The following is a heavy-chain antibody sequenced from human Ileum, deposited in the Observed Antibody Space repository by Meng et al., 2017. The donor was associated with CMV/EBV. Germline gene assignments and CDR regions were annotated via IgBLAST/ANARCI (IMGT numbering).Heavy chain of an antibody. J-gene: IGHJ4*02. CDR2: FYSSDNY. D-gene: IGHD1-26*01. CDR1: AGSSNNYY. CDR3: ARGPGASTREGFDL. V-gene: IGHV4-4*07. Sequence: VDVHEACPGMVEAAETLSPTCTGSAGSSNNYYWSWIRQSAGKVLECIGRFYSSDNYNYHPSLNSRVTRSLDTSKKQFALILSSVTAADTARYYSARGPGASTREGFDLWGLGTLVTVSS.